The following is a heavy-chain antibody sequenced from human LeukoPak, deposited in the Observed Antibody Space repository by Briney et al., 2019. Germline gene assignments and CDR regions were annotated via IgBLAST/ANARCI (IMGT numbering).Heavy chain of an antibody. CDR1: GGSISSYY. V-gene: IGHV4-34*01. CDR2: INHSGST. Sequence: SETLSLTCTVSGGSISSYYWSWIRQPPGKGLEWIGEINHSGSTNYNPSLKSRVTISVDTSKNQFSLKLSPVTAADTAVYYCARHLSSSWYRWFDPWGQGTLVTVSS. CDR3: ARHLSSSWYRWFDP. D-gene: IGHD6-13*01. J-gene: IGHJ5*02.